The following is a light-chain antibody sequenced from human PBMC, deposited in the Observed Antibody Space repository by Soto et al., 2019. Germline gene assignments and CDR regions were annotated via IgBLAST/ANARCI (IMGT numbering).Light chain of an antibody. CDR3: NSYTSSSTFYV. CDR1: SSDVGAYTY. J-gene: IGLJ1*01. CDR2: EVS. V-gene: IGLV2-14*01. Sequence: SALTQPASVSGSPGQSITISCTGTSSDVGAYTYVSWYQQHPGRAPKLMIYEVSNRPSGVSNRFSGSKSGNTASLTISGLQAEDEADYYCNSYTSSSTFYVFGTGTKVTV.